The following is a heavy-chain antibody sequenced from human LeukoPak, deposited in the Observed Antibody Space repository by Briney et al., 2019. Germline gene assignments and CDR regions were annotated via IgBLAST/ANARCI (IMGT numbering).Heavy chain of an antibody. CDR1: GFTFSSYW. J-gene: IGHJ4*02. Sequence: AGGSLRLSCAASGFTFSSYWMSWVRQAPGKGLEWVANIKQDGSEKYYVDSVKDRFTISRDNSKNTLYLQMNSLRAEDTAVYYCAKMLGGWYRYWGQGTLVTVSS. D-gene: IGHD6-19*01. CDR2: IKQDGSEK. V-gene: IGHV3-7*01. CDR3: AKMLGGWYRY.